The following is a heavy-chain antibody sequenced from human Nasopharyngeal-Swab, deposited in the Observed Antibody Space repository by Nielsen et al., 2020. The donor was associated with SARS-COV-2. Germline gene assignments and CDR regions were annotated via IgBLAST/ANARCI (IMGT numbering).Heavy chain of an antibody. J-gene: IGHJ4*02. Sequence: SETLSLTCTVSGGSISSSSYYWGWIHQPPGKGLEWIGSIYYSGSTYYNPSLKSRVTISVDTSKNQFSLKLSSVTAADTAVYYCARISWVWFGEFQYYFDYWGQGTLVTVSS. V-gene: IGHV4-39*01. CDR3: ARISWVWFGEFQYYFDY. CDR2: IYYSGST. D-gene: IGHD3-10*01. CDR1: GGSISSSSYY.